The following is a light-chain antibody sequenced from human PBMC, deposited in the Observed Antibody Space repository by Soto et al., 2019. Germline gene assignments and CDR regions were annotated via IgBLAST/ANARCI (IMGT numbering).Light chain of an antibody. Sequence: EIVLTQSPGTLSLSPGERATLSCRASQSVSSRLAWYQHKPGQAPRLLISGASSRATGIPDRFSGSGSGTDLTLTISSLEPEDFAVYYCQQRVIFGPGTKVDIK. V-gene: IGKV3-20*01. CDR1: QSVSSR. CDR2: GAS. J-gene: IGKJ3*01. CDR3: QQRVI.